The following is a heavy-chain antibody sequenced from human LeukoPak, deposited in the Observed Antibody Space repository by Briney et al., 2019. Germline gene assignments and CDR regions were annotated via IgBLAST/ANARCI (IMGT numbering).Heavy chain of an antibody. Sequence: SETLSLTCTVSGGSISSYYWSWIRQPPGKGLEWIGYIYYSGSTNYNPSLKSRVTISVDTSKNQFSLKLSSVTAADTAVYYCARHLDYGDSAPFDYWGQGTLVTVSS. CDR3: ARHLDYGDSAPFDY. CDR1: GGSISSYY. J-gene: IGHJ4*02. D-gene: IGHD4-17*01. CDR2: IYYSGST. V-gene: IGHV4-59*01.